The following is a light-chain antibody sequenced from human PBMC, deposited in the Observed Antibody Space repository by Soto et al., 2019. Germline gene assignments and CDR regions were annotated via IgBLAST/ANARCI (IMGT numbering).Light chain of an antibody. CDR1: QAISSY. CDR2: AAS. J-gene: IGKJ5*01. CDR3: QQLNSFPIT. V-gene: IGKV1-9*01. Sequence: DIQFTQAPSLLSSSALERFSITCRASQAISSYLAWYQQKPGRAPKLLIYAASTLQSGVPSRFSGSGSGTEFTLTITSLQPEDFATYYCQQLNSFPITFGQGTRLEI.